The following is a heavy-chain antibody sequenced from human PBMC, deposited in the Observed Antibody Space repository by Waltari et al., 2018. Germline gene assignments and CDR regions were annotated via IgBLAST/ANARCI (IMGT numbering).Heavy chain of an antibody. J-gene: IGHJ4*02. CDR2: FTRNGDTT. Sequence: EVQLVESGGGLVQPGGSLRLSCAASGFTFSTYAMHWGRQDAGKGLEYVSSFTRNGDTTYYANSVTGRFTISRDNSKNTLYLQMGSLRVDDMAVYYCARDKVGSADYWGQGTLVTVSS. CDR3: ARDKVGSADY. CDR1: GFTFSTYA. V-gene: IGHV3-64*01. D-gene: IGHD1-26*01.